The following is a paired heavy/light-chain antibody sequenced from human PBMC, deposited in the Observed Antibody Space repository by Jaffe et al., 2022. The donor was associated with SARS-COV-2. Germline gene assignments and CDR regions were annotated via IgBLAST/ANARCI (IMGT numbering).Heavy chain of an antibody. Sequence: EVQLLESGGGLVQPGGSLRLSCAASGFTFSNYAMNWVRQAPGKGLEWVSGISGSGHSTYYADSVKGRFTSSRDNSKNTLFLQMNSLRVEDTAVYYCAKDWYNWSPHFFDYWGQGSLVTVSS. CDR2: ISGSGHST. CDR3: AKDWYNWSPHFFDY. V-gene: IGHV3-23*01. J-gene: IGHJ4*02. CDR1: GFTFSNYA. D-gene: IGHD1-20*01.
Light chain of an antibody. J-gene: IGKJ5*01. CDR2: DAS. V-gene: IGKV3-11*01. CDR1: QSVSSY. CDR3: QQRSNWPA. Sequence: EIVLTQSPATLSLFPGERATLSCRASQSVSSYLAWYQQKPGQAPRLLIYDASNRATGVPPRFSGSGSGTDFTLTISSLEPEDFAVYYCQQRSNWPAFGQGTRLEIK.